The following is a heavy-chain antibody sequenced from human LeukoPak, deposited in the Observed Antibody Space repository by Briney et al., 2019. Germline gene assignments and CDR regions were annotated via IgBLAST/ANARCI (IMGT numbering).Heavy chain of an antibody. Sequence: PGGSLRLSCAASGFPFSRYSMNWVRQAPGEGPEWVSSISSSSSNKDYVDSVKGRFTVSRDNAKNSLYLQMDSLRVEDTAVYYCARDGGGVYSYGVIRRIHAFDIWGQGTMVTVSS. CDR3: ARDGGGVYSYGVIRRIHAFDI. D-gene: IGHD5-18*01. J-gene: IGHJ3*02. CDR2: ISSSSSNK. V-gene: IGHV3-21*01. CDR1: GFPFSRYS.